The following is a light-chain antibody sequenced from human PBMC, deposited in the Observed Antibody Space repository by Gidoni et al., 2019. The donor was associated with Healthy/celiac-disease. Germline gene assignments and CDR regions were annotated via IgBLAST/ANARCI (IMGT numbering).Light chain of an antibody. J-gene: IGKJ4*01. Sequence: ELVLTQSPGTLSLCPGERATPPCRASQRVSSSYLAWYQQKPGQAPRLLIYGASSRATGIPDRFSGSGPGTDFTLTISRLEPEDFAVYYCQQHGSSPPLTFGGGTQLEIK. CDR3: QQHGSSPPLT. CDR1: QRVSSSY. V-gene: IGKV3-20*01. CDR2: GAS.